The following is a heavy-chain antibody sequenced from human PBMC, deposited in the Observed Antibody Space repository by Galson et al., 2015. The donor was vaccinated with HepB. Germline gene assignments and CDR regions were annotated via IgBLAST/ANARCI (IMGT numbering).Heavy chain of an antibody. D-gene: IGHD3-10*01. J-gene: IGHJ4*02. Sequence: SLRLSCAASGFTFSDYSMNWVRQAPGKGLEWVSYISSSSNTIYYADSVKGRFTISRDNAKNSLYLQMNSLRDEDTAVYYCARGSGSYYQRPVDYWGQGTLVTVSS. V-gene: IGHV3-48*02. CDR2: ISSSSNTI. CDR1: GFTFSDYS. CDR3: ARGSGSYYQRPVDY.